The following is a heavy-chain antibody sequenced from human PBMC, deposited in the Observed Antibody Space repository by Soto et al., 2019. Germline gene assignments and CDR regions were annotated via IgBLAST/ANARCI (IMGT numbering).Heavy chain of an antibody. Sequence: QVQLQQWGAGLLKPSETLSLTCAVYGGSFSGYYWSWIRQPPGKGLEWIGEINHSGSTNYNPSLKSRVTISVDTSKNQFSLKLSSVTAADTAVYYCARGPPRRGKYCFDYWGQGTLVTVSS. CDR2: INHSGST. CDR3: ARGPPRRGKYCFDY. V-gene: IGHV4-34*01. CDR1: GGSFSGYY. J-gene: IGHJ4*02. D-gene: IGHD3-16*01.